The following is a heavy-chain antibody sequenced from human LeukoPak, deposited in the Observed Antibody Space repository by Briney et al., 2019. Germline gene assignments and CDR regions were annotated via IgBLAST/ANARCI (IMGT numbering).Heavy chain of an antibody. Sequence: SVKVSCKASGGTFSSYAISWVRQAPGQGLEWRGGIIPIFGTANYAQKFQGRVTITADESTSTAYMELSSLRSEDTAVYYCASPDGYKVDDAFDIWGQGTMVTVSS. CDR2: IIPIFGTA. CDR3: ASPDGYKVDDAFDI. D-gene: IGHD5-24*01. V-gene: IGHV1-69*13. J-gene: IGHJ3*02. CDR1: GGTFSSYA.